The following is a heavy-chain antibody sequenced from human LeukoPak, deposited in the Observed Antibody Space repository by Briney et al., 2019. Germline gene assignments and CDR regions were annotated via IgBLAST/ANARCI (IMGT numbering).Heavy chain of an antibody. CDR2: IYTSGST. Sequence: SETLSLTCNVSGGSISNNNYFWAWIRQPAGKGLEWIGRIYTSGSTNYNPSLKSRVTMSVDTSKNQFSLKLSSVTAADTAVYYCARGATKNTFDYWGQGTLVTVSS. CDR1: GGSISNNNYF. CDR3: ARGATKNTFDY. V-gene: IGHV4-4*07. J-gene: IGHJ4*02. D-gene: IGHD5-12*01.